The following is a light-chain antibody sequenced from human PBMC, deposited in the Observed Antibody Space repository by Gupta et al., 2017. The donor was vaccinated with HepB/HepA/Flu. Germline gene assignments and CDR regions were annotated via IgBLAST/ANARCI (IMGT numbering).Light chain of an antibody. CDR2: TAS. V-gene: IGKV1-9*01. CDR1: RGISSY. Sequence: DIQLTQSPSFLSASVGDRVTITCRASRGISSYLAWYQQRPGKAPKVLIYTASTVQSGVPSRFSGSGSGTEFTLTISSLQPEDFATYYCQQLNSYPITFGGGTKVEIK. J-gene: IGKJ4*01. CDR3: QQLNSYPIT.